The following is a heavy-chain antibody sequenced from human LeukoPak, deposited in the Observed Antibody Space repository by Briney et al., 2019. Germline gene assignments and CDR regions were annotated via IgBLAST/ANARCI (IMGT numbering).Heavy chain of an antibody. CDR1: GYTFTSYH. Sequence: ASVKVSCKASGYTFTSYHMHWVRQAPGQGLEWMGIINPSGGTTNYAQKFRGRVTMTRDMSTSTVYMELSSLRSEDTAVYYCAREEIQDWFDPWGQGTLVTVSS. CDR3: AREEIQDWFDP. J-gene: IGHJ5*02. CDR2: INPSGGTT. V-gene: IGHV1-46*01.